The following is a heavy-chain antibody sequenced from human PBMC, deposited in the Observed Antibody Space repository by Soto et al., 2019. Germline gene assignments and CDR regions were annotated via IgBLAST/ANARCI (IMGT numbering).Heavy chain of an antibody. D-gene: IGHD3-16*01. CDR2: INHVGGT. Sequence: ETLSLTCAVYGGFLSESYWTWIRQPPGKGLEWIGEINHVGGTNYNPSLKSRVTMSVDTSQNQFSLRLISVTAADTAMYFCVRIRYQLPSSVLSTDPCCQGTPVTLS. V-gene: IGHV4-34*01. CDR1: GGFLSESY. CDR3: VRIRYQLPSSVLSTDP. J-gene: IGHJ5*02.